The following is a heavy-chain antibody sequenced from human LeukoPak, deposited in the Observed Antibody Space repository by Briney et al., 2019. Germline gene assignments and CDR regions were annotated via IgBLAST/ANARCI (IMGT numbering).Heavy chain of an antibody. Sequence: GRSLRLSCAASGFTFTNYAMHWVRQALGKGLEWVALISSDERDTYYADSVKGRFTISRDNSKNTLFLQMNSLRAEDTAVYFCARSPYTNYPTSDYWGQGTLVTVSS. J-gene: IGHJ4*02. CDR3: ARSPYTNYPTSDY. V-gene: IGHV3-30*04. CDR1: GFTFTNYA. CDR2: ISSDERDT. D-gene: IGHD4-11*01.